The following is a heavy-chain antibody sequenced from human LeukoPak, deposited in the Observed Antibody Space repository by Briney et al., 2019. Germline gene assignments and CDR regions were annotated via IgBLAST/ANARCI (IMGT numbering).Heavy chain of an antibody. Sequence: GGSLRLSCAASGFTFSNAWMSWVRQAPGKGLEWAGRIKSKTDGGTTDYAAPVKGRFTISRDDSKNTLYLQMNSLKTEDTAVYYCTRTIVATTYDYWGQGTLVTVSS. D-gene: IGHD5-12*01. V-gene: IGHV3-15*01. CDR2: IKSKTDGGTT. CDR3: TRTIVATTYDY. CDR1: GFTFSNAW. J-gene: IGHJ4*02.